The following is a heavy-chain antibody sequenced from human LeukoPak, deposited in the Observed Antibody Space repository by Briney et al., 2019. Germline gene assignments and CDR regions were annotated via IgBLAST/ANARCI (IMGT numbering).Heavy chain of an antibody. CDR1: GGSISSGGYY. Sequence: PSETLSLTCTVSGGSISSGGYYWSWIRQPPGKGLEWIGYIYHSGSTYYNPSLKSRVTISVDRSKNQFSLKLSSVTAADTAVYYCARGQAMGAFDIWGQGTMVTVSS. D-gene: IGHD5-18*01. V-gene: IGHV4-30-2*01. CDR2: IYHSGST. J-gene: IGHJ3*02. CDR3: ARGQAMGAFDI.